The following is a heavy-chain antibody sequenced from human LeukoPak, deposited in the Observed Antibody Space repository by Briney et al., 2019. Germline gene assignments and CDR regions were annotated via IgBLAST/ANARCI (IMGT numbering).Heavy chain of an antibody. J-gene: IGHJ4*02. CDR1: GGSISSYY. Sequence: SETLSLTCTVSGGSISSYYWSWIRQPPGKGLEWIGRIYTSGSTNYNPSLKSRVTISVDTSKNQFSLKLSSVTAADTAVYYCARGRWELRRGSKDPQFDYWGQGTLVTVSS. V-gene: IGHV4-4*07. D-gene: IGHD1-26*01. CDR3: ARGRWELRRGSKDPQFDY. CDR2: IYTSGST.